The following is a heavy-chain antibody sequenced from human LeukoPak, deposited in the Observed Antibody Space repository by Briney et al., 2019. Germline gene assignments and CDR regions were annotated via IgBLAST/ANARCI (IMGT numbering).Heavy chain of an antibody. CDR3: AREPSDFWSGYNTGDAFDI. Sequence: SGTLSLTCAVSGGSISSSNWWSWVRQPPGKGLEWIGEIYHSGSTNYNPSLKSRVTISINKSKTQFSLKLSSVTAADTAVYYCAREPSDFWSGYNTGDAFDIWGQGTMVTVSS. J-gene: IGHJ3*02. CDR2: IYHSGST. V-gene: IGHV4-4*02. D-gene: IGHD3-3*01. CDR1: GGSISSSNW.